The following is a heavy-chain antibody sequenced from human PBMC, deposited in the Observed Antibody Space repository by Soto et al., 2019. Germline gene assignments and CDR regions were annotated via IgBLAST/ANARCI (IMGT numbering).Heavy chain of an antibody. J-gene: IGHJ4*02. V-gene: IGHV4-39*02. CDR2: IHYSGRV. Sequence: PSETLSLTCTVSGGSIGGSAYHWGWIRQPPGNGLEWIGSIHYSGRVYYNESLLGRVTILVDTSTNRFSLSLDSVTAADTAVYYCAITPGIEVARPDYWGQGTLVTVSS. CDR1: GGSIGGSAYH. CDR3: AITPGIEVARPDY. D-gene: IGHD6-19*01.